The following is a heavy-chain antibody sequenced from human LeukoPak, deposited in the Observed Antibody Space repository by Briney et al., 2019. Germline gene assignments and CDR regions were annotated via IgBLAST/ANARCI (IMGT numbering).Heavy chain of an antibody. CDR1: GFTFSGSA. V-gene: IGHV3-73*01. CDR2: IRSKANSYAT. D-gene: IGHD5-12*01. Sequence: GGSLKLSCAASGFTFSGSAMHWVRQASGKGLEWVGRIRSKANSYATAYAASVKGRFTISRDDSKNTAYLQMNSLKTEDTAVYYCARDPSYSGYPYYYYMDVWGKGTTVTVSS. CDR3: ARDPSYSGYPYYYYMDV. J-gene: IGHJ6*03.